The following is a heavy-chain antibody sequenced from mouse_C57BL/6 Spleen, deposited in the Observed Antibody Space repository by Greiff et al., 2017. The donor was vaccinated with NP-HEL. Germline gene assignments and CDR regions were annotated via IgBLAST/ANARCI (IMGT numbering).Heavy chain of an antibody. V-gene: IGHV1-15*01. J-gene: IGHJ2*01. D-gene: IGHD1-1*01. CDR2: IDPETGGT. Sequence: QVQLQQSGAELVRPGASVTLSCKASGYTFTDYEMHWVKQTPVHGLEWIGAIDPETGGTAYNQKFKGKAILTADKSSSTAYMELRSLTSEDSAVYYSTSITTVVPPYFDYWGQGTTLTVSS. CDR3: TSITTVVPPYFDY. CDR1: GYTFTDYE.